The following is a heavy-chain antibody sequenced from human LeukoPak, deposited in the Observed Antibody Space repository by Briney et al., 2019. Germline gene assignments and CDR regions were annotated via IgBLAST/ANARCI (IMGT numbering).Heavy chain of an antibody. V-gene: IGHV3-23*01. CDR2: ISGSGDST. CDR3: AKARGTDYGDYVILDY. D-gene: IGHD4-17*01. CDR1: GFTFSSYS. J-gene: IGHJ4*02. Sequence: GGSLRLSCAASGFTFSSYSMNWVRQAPGKGLEWVSSISGSGDSTYYADSVKGRFTISRDNSKSTLYLQMNSLRAEDTAVYYCAKARGTDYGDYVILDYWGQGTLVTVSS.